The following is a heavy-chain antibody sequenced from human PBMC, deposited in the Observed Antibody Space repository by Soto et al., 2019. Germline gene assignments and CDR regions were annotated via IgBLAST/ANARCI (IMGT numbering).Heavy chain of an antibody. J-gene: IGHJ4*02. D-gene: IGHD2-2*01. CDR1: GFTFSTYA. CDR2: ISDSGST. V-gene: IGHV3-23*01. CDR3: AKDKGGRYCSRTSCLYSFDY. Sequence: PGGSLRLSCTASGFTFSTYAMSWVRQAPGKGLEWVSTISDSGSTYYADSVKGRFTISRDNSENTLYLEMNSLRAEDTAVYYCAKDKGGRYCSRTSCLYSFDYWGQGTLVTVSS.